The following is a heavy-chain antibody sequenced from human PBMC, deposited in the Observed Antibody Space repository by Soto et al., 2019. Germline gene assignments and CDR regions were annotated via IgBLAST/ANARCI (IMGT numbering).Heavy chain of an antibody. J-gene: IGHJ4*02. V-gene: IGHV4-59*08. CDR3: ARHTPAISISDH. CDR2: IYYSGGT. D-gene: IGHD2-15*01. CDR1: GGSLSSYY. Sequence: SETLSLTCVVSGGSLSSYYWSWIRQPPGKGLEWIGYIYYSGGTNYNPSLKSRVTISVDTSKNQFSLKLSSVTAADTAVYYCARHTPAISISDHWGQGTLVTSPQ.